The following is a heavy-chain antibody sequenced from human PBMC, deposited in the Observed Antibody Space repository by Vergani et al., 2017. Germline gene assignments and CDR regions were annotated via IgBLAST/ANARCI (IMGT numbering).Heavy chain of an antibody. J-gene: IGHJ1*01. CDR2: ISYDRTQK. CDR3: ATKSCGTPGCQIGYFRE. V-gene: IGHV3-30*03. CDR1: GFTSSYYG. D-gene: IGHD1-1*01. Sequence: QVHLVESGGGVVQPGRSLRLSCVVSGFTSSYYGMHWVRQAPGKGLEWVAVISYDRTQKYYEDSVKGRFTISRDNSKSTLYLQMNSLRTEDTAVYYCATKSCGTPGCQIGYFREWGQGTLVTVSS.